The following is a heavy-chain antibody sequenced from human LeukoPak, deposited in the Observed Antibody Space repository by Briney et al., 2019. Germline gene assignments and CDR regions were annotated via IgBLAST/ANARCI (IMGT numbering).Heavy chain of an antibody. V-gene: IGHV1-69*05. D-gene: IGHD2-2*01. CDR2: IIPIFGTA. J-gene: IGHJ4*02. CDR3: AAVVPAVMGYFDY. Sequence: ASVKVSCKASGGTFSSYALSWVRQAPGQGLEWMGGIIPIFGTANYAQKFQGRVTITTDESTSTAYMELSSLRSEDTAVYYCAAVVPAVMGYFDYWGQGTLVTVPS. CDR1: GGTFSSYA.